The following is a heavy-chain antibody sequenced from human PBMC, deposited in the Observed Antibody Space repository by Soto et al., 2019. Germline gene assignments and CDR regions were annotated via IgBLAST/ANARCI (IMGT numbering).Heavy chain of an antibody. CDR3: ERQYSGSLDY. CDR2: IYGGGNT. V-gene: IGHV3-66*04. D-gene: IGHD1-26*01. J-gene: IGHJ4*02. CDR1: GFSVSSNY. Sequence: LRLSCAAFGFSVSSNYMTWVRQAPGKGPEWVAIIYGGGNTFYADSVKGRFTISRDNSKNTLYLQMNSLRAEDTAVYYCERQYSGSLDYWGQGTLVTVSS.